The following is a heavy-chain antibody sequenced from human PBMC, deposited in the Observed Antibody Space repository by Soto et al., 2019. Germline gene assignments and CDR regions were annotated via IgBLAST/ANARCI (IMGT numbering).Heavy chain of an antibody. CDR2: ISWNSGNI. V-gene: IGHV3-9*01. CDR1: GFTFDDYA. Sequence: EVQLVESGGGLVQPGRSLRLSCEASGFTFDDYAMHWVRQAPGKGLEWVSGISWNSGNIHYADSVKGRFTISRNNAKNSLYLQMNSLRDEDTALYYCAKDYGAVVAVTASWGQGTLVTVSS. D-gene: IGHD2-15*01. CDR3: AKDYGAVVAVTAS. J-gene: IGHJ4*02.